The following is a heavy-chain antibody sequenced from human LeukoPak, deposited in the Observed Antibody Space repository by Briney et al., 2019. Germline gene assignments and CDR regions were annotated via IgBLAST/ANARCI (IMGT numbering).Heavy chain of an antibody. CDR3: AISSVGVRRRTDY. CDR1: VYTPISYD. D-gene: IGHD1-26*01. J-gene: IGHJ4*02. CDR2: MNRKSRNS. Sequence: ASVKVSCKASVYTPISYDINWVRQATGQGLEWMGWMNRKSRNSGYAQKFQGRVTMTRSTSINTAYMERRNLTTEHTAVYYSAISSVGVRRRTDYWGQGTLVTVSS. V-gene: IGHV1-8*01.